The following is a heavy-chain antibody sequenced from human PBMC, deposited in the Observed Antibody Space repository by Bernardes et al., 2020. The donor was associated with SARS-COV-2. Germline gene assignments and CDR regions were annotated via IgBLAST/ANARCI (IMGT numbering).Heavy chain of an antibody. CDR3: AKDSELDLWSGYTDFDF. J-gene: IGHJ4*02. CDR1: GFTFNTYA. D-gene: IGHD3-3*01. CDR2: ISGSGEST. Sequence: GGSLRLSCAASGFTFNTYAMTWVRQAPGKGLEWVSGISGSGESTHYAESVKGRFTISRDNSKNMLYLQMNSLRAEDTAVYYCAKDSELDLWSGYTDFDFWGQGTLVTVSS. V-gene: IGHV3-23*01.